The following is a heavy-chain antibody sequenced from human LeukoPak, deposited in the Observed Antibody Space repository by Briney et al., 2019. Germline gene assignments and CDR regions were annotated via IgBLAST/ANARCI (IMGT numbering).Heavy chain of an antibody. D-gene: IGHD3-10*01. CDR3: ARDRMVRGVISSPDY. V-gene: IGHV3-48*04. J-gene: IGHJ4*02. CDR2: ISSSGSTI. Sequence: GGSLRLSCTASPFTFSGYWMHWVRQAPGKGLERISYISSSGSTIYYADSVKGRFTISRDNAKNSLYLQMNSLRAEETAVYYCARDRMVRGVISSPDYWGQGTLVTVSS. CDR1: PFTFSGYW.